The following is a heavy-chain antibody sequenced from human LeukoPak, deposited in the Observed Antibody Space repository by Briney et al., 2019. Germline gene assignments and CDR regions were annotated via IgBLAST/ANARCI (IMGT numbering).Heavy chain of an antibody. V-gene: IGHV4-59*01. Sequence: SETLSLTCTVSGGSISSYYWSWIRQPPGKGLEWIGYIYDSGSTNYNPSLKSRVTISVDTSKNQFSLKLSLVTAAATAVFYGGFLSTADSFDFWGQGTMVTVSS. J-gene: IGHJ3*01. CDR2: IYDSGST. CDR1: GGSISSYY. CDR3: GFLSTADSFDF. D-gene: IGHD2/OR15-2a*01.